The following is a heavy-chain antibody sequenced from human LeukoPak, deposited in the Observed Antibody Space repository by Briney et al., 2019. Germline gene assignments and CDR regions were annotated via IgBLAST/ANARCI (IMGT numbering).Heavy chain of an antibody. CDR2: IWYDGSSE. J-gene: IGHJ4*02. CDR1: GFTFSSYA. Sequence: QPGGSLRLSCAASGFTFSSYAMHWVRQAPGKGLEWVAIIWYDGSSENYADSVKGRLTISRDNSKNTLYLQMNSLRAEDTAVYYCARGLWRSIVGANGDYWGQGTLVTVSS. CDR3: ARGLWRSIVGANGDY. D-gene: IGHD1-26*01. V-gene: IGHV3-33*01.